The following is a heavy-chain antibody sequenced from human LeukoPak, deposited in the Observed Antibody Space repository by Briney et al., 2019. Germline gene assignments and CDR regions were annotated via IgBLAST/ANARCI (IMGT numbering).Heavy chain of an antibody. Sequence: ASVKVSCKVSGYTLTELSMHWVRQAPGKGLEWMGGFDPEDGETIYAQKFQGRVTMTEDTSTDTAYMELSSLRSEATAVYYCATMYYDYVWGSYRYTRYAFDIWGQGTMVTVSS. CDR2: FDPEDGET. V-gene: IGHV1-24*01. CDR3: ATMYYDYVWGSYRYTRYAFDI. D-gene: IGHD3-16*02. CDR1: GYTLTELS. J-gene: IGHJ3*02.